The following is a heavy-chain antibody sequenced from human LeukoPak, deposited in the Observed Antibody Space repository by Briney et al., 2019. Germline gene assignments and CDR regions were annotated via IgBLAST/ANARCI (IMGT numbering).Heavy chain of an antibody. CDR1: GFTFDDYG. Sequence: PGGSLRLSCAASGFTFDDYGMSWVRQAPGKGLEWVSGINWNGGSTGYADSVKGRFTISRDNSKNTLYLQMNSLRAEDTAVYYCAKDGRHSPSYMDVWGNGTTVTVSS. J-gene: IGHJ6*03. CDR2: INWNGGST. V-gene: IGHV3-20*04. CDR3: AKDGRHSPSYMDV. D-gene: IGHD2-21*01.